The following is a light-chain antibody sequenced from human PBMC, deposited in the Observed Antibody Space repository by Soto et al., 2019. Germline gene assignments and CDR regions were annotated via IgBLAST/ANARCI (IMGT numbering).Light chain of an antibody. CDR3: QQHDNLPIT. V-gene: IGKV3-20*01. CDR2: GAS. Sequence: EIVLTQSPGALSLSPGERATLSCRASQTVSRSYLAWYHQKPGQAPRLLIYGASTRATGIPDRFSGSGSGTDITLTISRLEPEDSAVYYCQQHDNLPITFGQGTRLEI. J-gene: IGKJ5*01. CDR1: QTVSRSY.